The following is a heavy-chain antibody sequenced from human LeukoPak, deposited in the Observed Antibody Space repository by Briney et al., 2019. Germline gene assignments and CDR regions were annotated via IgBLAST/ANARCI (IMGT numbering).Heavy chain of an antibody. J-gene: IGHJ5*02. V-gene: IGHV1-18*01. CDR1: RYTFTSYG. CDR2: ISAYNGNT. CDR3: ARDPYLCSSTSCYFWFDP. D-gene: IGHD2-2*01. Sequence: ASVKVSCKASRYTFTSYGISWVRQAPGQGLEWMGWISAYNGNTNYAQKLQGRVTMTTDTSTSTAYMELRSLRSDDTAVYYCARDPYLCSSTSCYFWFDPWGQGTLVTVSS.